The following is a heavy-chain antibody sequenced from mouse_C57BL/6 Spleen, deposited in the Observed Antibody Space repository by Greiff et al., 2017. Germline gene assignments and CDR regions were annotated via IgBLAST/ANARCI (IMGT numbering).Heavy chain of an antibody. V-gene: IGHV1-15*01. D-gene: IGHD1-1*01. J-gene: IGHJ2*01. CDR1: GYTFTDYE. CDR3: TRHGSLDY. Sequence: VKLQQSGAELVRPGASVTLSCKASGYTFTDYEMHWVKQTPVHGLEWIGAIDPETGGTAYNQKFKGKAILTAAKSSSTAYMELRSLTAEDSAVYYCTRHGSLDYWGQGTTLTVSS. CDR2: IDPETGGT.